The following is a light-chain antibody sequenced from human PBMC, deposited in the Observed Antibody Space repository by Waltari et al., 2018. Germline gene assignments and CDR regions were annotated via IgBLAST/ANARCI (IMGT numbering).Light chain of an antibody. CDR2: DAS. V-gene: IGKV1-5*01. CDR3: QQYNSFPWT. J-gene: IGKJ1*01. CDR1: QSISSW. Sequence: DIQMTQSPSTLSASVGDRVTITCRASQSISSWLAWYQQKPGKAPKPRIYDASSLESGVPSRFSGSGSGTEFTLTISSLQPDDFATYYCQQYNSFPWTFGQGTKVEIK.